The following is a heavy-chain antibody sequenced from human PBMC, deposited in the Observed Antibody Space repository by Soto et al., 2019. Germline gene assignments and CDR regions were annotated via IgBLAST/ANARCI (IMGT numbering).Heavy chain of an antibody. CDR2: INRDGSST. D-gene: IGHD6-19*01. CDR3: AVAVAGTTAIGY. V-gene: IGHV3-74*01. CDR1: GFTFSSYW. J-gene: IGHJ4*02. Sequence: EVQLVESGGGLVQPGGSLRLSCAASGFTFSSYWMHWVRQAPGKGLVWVSRINRDGSSTSYADSVKGRFTISRDNAKNTLYLQMNSLRAEDTAVYYCAVAVAGTTAIGYCGQGTLVTVSS.